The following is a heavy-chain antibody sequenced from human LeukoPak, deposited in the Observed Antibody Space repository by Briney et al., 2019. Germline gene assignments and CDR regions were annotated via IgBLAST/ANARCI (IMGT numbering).Heavy chain of an antibody. CDR2: IDYSGST. CDR1: GGSISSSSYY. D-gene: IGHD5-18*01. V-gene: IGHV4-39*01. CDR3: ARSGLDTAMVTG. J-gene: IGHJ4*02. Sequence: PSATLSLTCTVSGGSISSSSYYWGWIRQPPGKVLEWVGSIDYSGSTYYNPSLKSRVTISVDTSKNQSSLKLSSVTAADTAVYYCARSGLDTAMVTGWGQGTLVTVSS.